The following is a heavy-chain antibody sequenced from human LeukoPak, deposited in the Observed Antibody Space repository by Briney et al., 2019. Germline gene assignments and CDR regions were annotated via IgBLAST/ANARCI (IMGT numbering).Heavy chain of an antibody. CDR1: GFTVSSNY. Sequence: PGGSLRLSCAASGFTVSSNYMSWVRQAPGKGLEWVSVIYSGGSTYYADSVKGRFTISRDNSKNTLYLQTNSLRAEDTAVYYCARTHQYRFDPWGQGTLVTVSS. D-gene: IGHD3-16*02. V-gene: IGHV3-53*01. CDR2: IYSGGST. J-gene: IGHJ5*02. CDR3: ARTHQYRFDP.